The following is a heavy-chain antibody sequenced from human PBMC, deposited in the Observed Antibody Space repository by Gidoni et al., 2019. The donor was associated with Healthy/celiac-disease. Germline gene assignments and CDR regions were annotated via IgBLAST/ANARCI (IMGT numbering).Heavy chain of an antibody. CDR3: TRPLDYGDYEVDVLDAFDI. CDR2: IRSKANSYAT. V-gene: IGHV3-73*02. Sequence: EVQLVESGGGLVQPGGSLKLSCAASGRTFTGPAMHWVRQASGKGLEWFGRIRSKANSYATAYAASVKGRFTISRDDSKNTAYLQMNSLKTEDTAVYYCTRPLDYGDYEVDVLDAFDIWGQGTMVTVSS. CDR1: GRTFTGPA. D-gene: IGHD4-17*01. J-gene: IGHJ3*02.